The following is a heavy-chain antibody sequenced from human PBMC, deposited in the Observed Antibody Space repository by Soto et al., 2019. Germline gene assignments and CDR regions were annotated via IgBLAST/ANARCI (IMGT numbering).Heavy chain of an antibody. D-gene: IGHD3-10*01. CDR2: ISGSGGST. Sequence: GGSLRLSCAASGFTFSSYAMSWVRQAPGKGLEWVSAISGSGGSTYYADSVKGRFTISRDNSKNTLYLQMNSLRDEDTAVYYCTSALLWFGELGDYWGQGTLVTVSS. CDR3: TSALLWFGELGDY. J-gene: IGHJ4*02. V-gene: IGHV3-23*01. CDR1: GFTFSSYA.